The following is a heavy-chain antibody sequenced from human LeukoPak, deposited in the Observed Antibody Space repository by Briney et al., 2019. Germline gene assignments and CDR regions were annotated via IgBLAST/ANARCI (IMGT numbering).Heavy chain of an antibody. D-gene: IGHD6-19*01. CDR3: AKDNRRHYTSGPNPDSLH. V-gene: IGHV3-21*04. CDR1: GFTFSNYA. CDR2: FGTRSSSI. J-gene: IGHJ4*02. Sequence: GGSLRLSCAASGFTFSNYAMNWVRQAPGKGLEWVSSFGTRSSSIYYAHSVTGRFIVSRDNAKNSLYLQMNSLRVEDTAFYYCAKDNRRHYTSGPNPDSLHWGQGALVTVSS.